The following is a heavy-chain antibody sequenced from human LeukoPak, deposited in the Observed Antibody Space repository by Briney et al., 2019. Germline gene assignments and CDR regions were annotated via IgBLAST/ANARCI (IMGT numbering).Heavy chain of an antibody. CDR1: GFTFSTYW. J-gene: IGHJ3*02. Sequence: GGSLRLSCAASGFTFSTYWMTWVRQAPGRGLGWVANINQDGSEKLYVDSVEGRFSISRDNAKNSLYLQMNSLRAEDTAVYYCARDLSRRITFSEAFDIWGQGTMVTVSS. CDR3: ARDLSRRITFSEAFDI. D-gene: IGHD1-14*01. V-gene: IGHV3-7*05. CDR2: INQDGSEK.